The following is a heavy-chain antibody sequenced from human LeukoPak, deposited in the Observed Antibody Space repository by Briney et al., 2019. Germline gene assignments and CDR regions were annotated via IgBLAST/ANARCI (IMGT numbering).Heavy chain of an antibody. CDR3: ASSGSYRFDY. Sequence: PGGSLRLSCAASGFTFSSHWMHWVRQAPGKGLVWVSRINSDGSSISYADSVKGRFTISRDNAKNTLYLQMNRLRAEDTAVYYCASSGSYRFDYWGQGTLVTVSS. D-gene: IGHD1-26*01. CDR1: GFTFSSHW. CDR2: INSDGSSI. V-gene: IGHV3-74*01. J-gene: IGHJ4*02.